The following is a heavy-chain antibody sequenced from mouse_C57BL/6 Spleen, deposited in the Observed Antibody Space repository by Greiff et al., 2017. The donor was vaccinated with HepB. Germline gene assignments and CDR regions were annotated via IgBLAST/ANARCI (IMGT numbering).Heavy chain of an antibody. V-gene: IGHV5-4*03. D-gene: IGHD2-4*01. CDR1: GFTFSSYA. CDR2: ISDGGSYT. J-gene: IGHJ2*01. Sequence: EVKLMESGGGLVKPGGSLKLSCAASGFTFSSYAMSWVRQTPEKRLEWVATISDGGSYTYYPDNVKGRFTISRDNAKNNLYLQMSHLKSEDTAMYYCARGKRDYDYDGGPFDYWGQGTTLTVSS. CDR3: ARGKRDYDYDGGPFDY.